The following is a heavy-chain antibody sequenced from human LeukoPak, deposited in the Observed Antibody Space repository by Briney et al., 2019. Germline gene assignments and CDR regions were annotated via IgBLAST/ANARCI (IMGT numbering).Heavy chain of an antibody. J-gene: IGHJ4*02. Sequence: KPSETLSLTCTVSGGSISSYYWSWIRQPAGEGLEWIGRIYTSGSTNYNPSLKSRVTISVDTSKNQFSLKLSSVTAADTAVYYCARETGYYGSGSGIDYWGQGTLVTVSS. D-gene: IGHD3-10*01. V-gene: IGHV4-4*07. CDR2: IYTSGST. CDR3: ARETGYYGSGSGIDY. CDR1: GGSISSYY.